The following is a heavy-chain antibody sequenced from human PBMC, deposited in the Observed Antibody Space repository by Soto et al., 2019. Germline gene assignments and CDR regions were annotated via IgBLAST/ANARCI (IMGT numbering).Heavy chain of an antibody. CDR3: ARGSDGMDV. J-gene: IGHJ6*02. Sequence: ESGGGLVQPGGSLRLSCAASGFTFSSYSMNWVRQAPGKGLEWVSYISSSSSTIYYADSVKGRFTISRDNAKNSLYLQMNSLRAEDTAVYYCARGSDGMDVWGQGTTVTVSS. V-gene: IGHV3-48*01. D-gene: IGHD6-6*01. CDR2: ISSSSSTI. CDR1: GFTFSSYS.